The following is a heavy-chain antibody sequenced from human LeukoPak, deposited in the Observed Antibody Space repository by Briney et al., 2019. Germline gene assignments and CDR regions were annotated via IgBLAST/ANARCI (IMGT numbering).Heavy chain of an antibody. Sequence: PGVYLTLSCAASGFTFSSYAMSWVRQAPGKGLEWVSANSGSGGSTYYADSVKGRFTISRDNSKNTLYLQMNSLRAEDTAVYYCAKNPPFIVVVPAAPFDYWGQGTLVTVSS. J-gene: IGHJ4*02. D-gene: IGHD2-2*01. V-gene: IGHV3-23*01. CDR1: GFTFSSYA. CDR3: AKNPPFIVVVPAAPFDY. CDR2: NSGSGGST.